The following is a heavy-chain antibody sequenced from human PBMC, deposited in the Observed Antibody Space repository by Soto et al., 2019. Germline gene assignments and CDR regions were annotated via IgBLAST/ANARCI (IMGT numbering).Heavy chain of an antibody. CDR1: GYSISSGYY. CDR2: IYHSGST. CDR3: ARGPPRTVVTPNWFDP. V-gene: IGHV4-38-2*01. J-gene: IGHJ5*02. D-gene: IGHD2-21*02. Sequence: KTSETLSLTCAVSGYSISSGYYWGWIRQPPGKGLEWIGSIYHSGSTYYNPSLKSRVTISVDTSKHQFSLRLSSVTAADTAVYYCARGPPRTVVTPNWFDPWGQGTLVTVSS.